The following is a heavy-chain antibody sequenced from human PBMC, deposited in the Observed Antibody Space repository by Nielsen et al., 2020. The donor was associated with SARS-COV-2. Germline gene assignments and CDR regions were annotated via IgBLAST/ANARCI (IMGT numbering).Heavy chain of an antibody. V-gene: IGHV3-73*01. CDR3: TRREGDIVVVPAARPGLDP. J-gene: IGHJ5*02. CDR2: IRSKANSYAT. Sequence: GESLKISCAASGFTFSGSAMHWVRQASGKGLEWVGRIRSKANSYATAYAASVKGRFTISRDDSKNTAYLQMNSLKTEDTAVYYCTRREGDIVVVPAARPGLDPWGQGTLVTVSS. D-gene: IGHD2-2*02. CDR1: GFTFSGSA.